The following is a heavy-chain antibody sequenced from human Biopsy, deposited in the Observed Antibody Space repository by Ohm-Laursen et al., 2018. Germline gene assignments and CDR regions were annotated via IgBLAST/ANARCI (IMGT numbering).Heavy chain of an antibody. V-gene: IGHV4-61*01. Sequence: SETLSLTCTVSGDSVSSGSFYWTWIRQPPGKGLEWIGYIYYSGNTNYNPSLRSRVTISVDRSKNQFSLELSSVTAADTAVYYCARVGAGAPSIDYFDYWGQGALVTVSS. CDR1: GDSVSSGSFY. J-gene: IGHJ4*02. CDR3: ARVGAGAPSIDYFDY. CDR2: IYYSGNT. D-gene: IGHD1-26*01.